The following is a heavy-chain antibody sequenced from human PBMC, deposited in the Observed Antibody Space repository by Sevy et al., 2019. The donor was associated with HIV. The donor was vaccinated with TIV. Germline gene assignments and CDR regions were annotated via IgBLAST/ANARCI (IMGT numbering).Heavy chain of an antibody. CDR2: IRYDGSNK. J-gene: IGHJ6*02. D-gene: IGHD2-21*01. Sequence: GGSLRLSCAASGFTFSSYGMHWVRQAPGKGLEWVAFIRYDGSNKYYADSLKGRFTISRDNSKNTRYLQMNSLRAEDTAVYYCARQAYCGGDCYRANGMDVWGQGTTVTVSS. CDR3: ARQAYCGGDCYRANGMDV. V-gene: IGHV3-30*02. CDR1: GFTFSSYG.